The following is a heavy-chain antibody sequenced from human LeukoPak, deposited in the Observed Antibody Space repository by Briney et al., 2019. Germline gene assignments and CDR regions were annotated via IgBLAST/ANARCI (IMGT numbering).Heavy chain of an antibody. CDR3: VKDGGGGTGLFDF. D-gene: IGHD3-16*01. Sequence: PGRSLRLSCAASGFTFDDYAMHWVRQGPRKCLEWVSGISWNSGSVGYADSVKGRFTITRDNAKNSVYLQMNSLRDEDMALYCCVKDGGGGTGLFDFLGQGALVSVST. V-gene: IGHV3-9*03. CDR1: GFTFDDYA. CDR2: ISWNSGSV. J-gene: IGHJ4*02.